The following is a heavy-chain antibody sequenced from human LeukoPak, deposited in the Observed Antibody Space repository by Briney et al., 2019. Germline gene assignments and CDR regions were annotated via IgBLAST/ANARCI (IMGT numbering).Heavy chain of an antibody. J-gene: IGHJ4*02. D-gene: IGHD1-26*01. CDR1: GFTFSSYS. Sequence: PGGSLRLSCAASGFTFSSYSMNWVRQAPGKGLEWISSISSSGTYIYYADSVKGRFTISRDNAKNSLYLQVNSLRAEDTAVYYCASGYGRARASDYWGQGTLVTVSS. V-gene: IGHV3-21*01. CDR3: ASGYGRARASDY. CDR2: ISSSGTYI.